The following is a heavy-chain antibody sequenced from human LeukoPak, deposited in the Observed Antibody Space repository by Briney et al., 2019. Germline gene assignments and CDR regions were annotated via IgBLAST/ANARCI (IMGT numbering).Heavy chain of an antibody. D-gene: IGHD1-26*01. CDR2: IYHSGST. Sequence: ASETLSLTCAVSGGSISSGGYSWSWIRQPPGKGLEWIGYIYHSGSTYYNPSLKSRVTISVDRSKNQFSLKLSSVTAADTAVYYCARHSENYRTPFDIWGQGTMVTVSS. CDR1: GGSISSGGYS. J-gene: IGHJ3*02. V-gene: IGHV4-30-2*01. CDR3: ARHSENYRTPFDI.